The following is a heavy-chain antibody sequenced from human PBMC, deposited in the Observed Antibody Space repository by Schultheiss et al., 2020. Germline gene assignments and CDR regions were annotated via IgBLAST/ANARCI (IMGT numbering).Heavy chain of an antibody. CDR2: IYYSGST. CDR1: GGSISSSSYY. D-gene: IGHD3-10*01. J-gene: IGHJ4*02. V-gene: IGHV4-39*07. CDR3: AKVRFGEPSY. Sequence: SQTLSLTCTVSGGSISSSSYYWGWIRQPPGKGLEWIGSIYYSGSTYYNPSLKSRVTISIDTSKNQFSLKLSSVTAADTAVYYCAKVRFGEPSYWGQGTLVNVSS.